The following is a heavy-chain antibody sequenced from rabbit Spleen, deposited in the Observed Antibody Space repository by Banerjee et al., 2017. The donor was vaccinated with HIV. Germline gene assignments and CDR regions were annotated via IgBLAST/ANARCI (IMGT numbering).Heavy chain of an antibody. CDR2: IEPIFGNT. J-gene: IGHJ4*01. CDR3: VRDQAGDADYGTYYLNL. CDR1: GFDFSNYG. Sequence: QEQLVESGGGLVQPGGSLKLSCKASGFDFSNYGVSWVRQAPGKGLEWIGYIEPIFGNTSSANGVKGRFPISSHNAQNTLYLQLSSLTAADMATYFCVRDQAGDADYGTYYLNLWGQGTLVTVS. D-gene: IGHD2-1*01. V-gene: IGHV1S8*01.